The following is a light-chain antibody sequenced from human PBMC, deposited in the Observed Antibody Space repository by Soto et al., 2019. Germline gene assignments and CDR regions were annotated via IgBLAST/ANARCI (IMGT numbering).Light chain of an antibody. CDR1: QSISSW. V-gene: IGKV1-5*01. CDR3: QQLKSYPLT. J-gene: IGKJ4*01. CDR2: DAS. Sequence: DIQMTQSPSTLSASVGDRVTITCRASQSISSWLAWYQQKPGKAPKLLIYDASSLESGVPSRFSGHGSGTEFTLTISSLQPDDSATYYCQQLKSYPLTFGGGTKVDIK.